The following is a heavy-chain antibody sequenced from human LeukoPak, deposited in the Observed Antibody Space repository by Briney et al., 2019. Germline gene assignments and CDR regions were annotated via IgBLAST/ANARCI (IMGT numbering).Heavy chain of an antibody. Sequence: ASVKVSCKSSGYTFSSYGITWVRQAPGQGLEWMGLISSYNGYTDYSQKLQGRVTMTTDTSTSTVYMEMRSLRSDDTAVYYCARDKAPYCSSTSCYLHWFDPWGQGTLVTVSS. CDR1: GYTFSSYG. CDR2: ISSYNGYT. D-gene: IGHD2-2*01. CDR3: ARDKAPYCSSTSCYLHWFDP. V-gene: IGHV1-18*01. J-gene: IGHJ5*02.